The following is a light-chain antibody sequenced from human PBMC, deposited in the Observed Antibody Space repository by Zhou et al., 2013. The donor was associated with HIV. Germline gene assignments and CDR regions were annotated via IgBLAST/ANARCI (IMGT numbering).Light chain of an antibody. V-gene: IGKV1-39*01. Sequence: DIQMTQSPSSLSASVGDRVTITCRASQSISSYLNWYQQKPGKAPKLLIYAASSLQSGVPSRFSGSGSGTDFTLTISSLQPEDFATYYCQQSYNTPPFTFGPRDQMDIK. CDR2: AAS. J-gene: IGKJ3*01. CDR1: QSISSY. CDR3: QQSYNTPPFT.